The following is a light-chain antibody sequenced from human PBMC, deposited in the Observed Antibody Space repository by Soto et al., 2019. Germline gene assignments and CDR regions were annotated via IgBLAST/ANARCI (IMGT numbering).Light chain of an antibody. Sequence: QLVLTQSPSASASLGASVKLTCTLSSGHSSYAIAWHQQQPEKGPRYLMKLNSDGSHSKGDGIPDRFSGSSSGAERYLTISSIQSEDEADYYCQTWGTGFHVVFGGGTNLTVL. CDR1: SGHSSYA. V-gene: IGLV4-69*01. CDR3: QTWGTGFHVV. J-gene: IGLJ2*01. CDR2: LNSDGSH.